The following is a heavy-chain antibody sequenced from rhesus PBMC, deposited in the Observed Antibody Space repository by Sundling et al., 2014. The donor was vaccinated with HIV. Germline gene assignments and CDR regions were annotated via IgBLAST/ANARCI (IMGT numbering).Heavy chain of an antibody. V-gene: IGHV4-165*01. CDR3: ARSLAGTSGYFDY. D-gene: IGHD1-1*01. CDR1: GGSIGGYY. Sequence: QVQLQESGPGLVKPSETLSLTCSVSGGSIGGYYWSWIRQPPGKGLEWIGYIVGNSGSTYYNPSLKSRVTISTDTSKNQFSLNLNSVTAADTAVYYCARSLAGTSGYFDYWGRGSPGHRLL. CDR2: IVGNSGST. J-gene: IGHJ4*01.